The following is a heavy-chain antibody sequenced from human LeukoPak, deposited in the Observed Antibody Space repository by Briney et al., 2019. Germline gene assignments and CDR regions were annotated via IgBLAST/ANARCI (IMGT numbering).Heavy chain of an antibody. CDR1: GGSVSSGSYY. D-gene: IGHD1-26*01. CDR2: IYYSGST. V-gene: IGHV4-61*01. CDR3: ARAAYSGSYHSDY. Sequence: SETLSLTCTVSGGSVSSGSYYWSWIRQPPGKGLEWIGYIYYSGSTNYNPYLKSRVTISVDTSKNQFSLKLSSVTAADTAVYYCARAAYSGSYHSDYWGQGTLVTVSS. J-gene: IGHJ4*02.